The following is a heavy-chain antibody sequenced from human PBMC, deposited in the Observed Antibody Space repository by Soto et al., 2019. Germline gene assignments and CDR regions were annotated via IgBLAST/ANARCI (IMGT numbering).Heavy chain of an antibody. D-gene: IGHD5-12*01. CDR2: INAGNGNT. Sequence: QVQLVQSGAEVKKPGASVKVSCKASGYTFTSYAMHWVRQAPGQRLEWMGWINAGNGNTKYSQKFQGRVTITRDTSARTAYMELSSLRSEDTAVYYCARVGVATLDYWGQGTLVTVSS. V-gene: IGHV1-3*01. J-gene: IGHJ4*02. CDR1: GYTFTSYA. CDR3: ARVGVATLDY.